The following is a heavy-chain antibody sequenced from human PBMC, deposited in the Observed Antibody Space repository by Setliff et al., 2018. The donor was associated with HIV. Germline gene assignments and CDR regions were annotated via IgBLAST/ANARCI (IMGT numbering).Heavy chain of an antibody. V-gene: IGHV4-4*07. CDR1: GDSIGDYY. CDR2: VYASAYS. D-gene: IGHD2-15*01. Sequence: SETLSLTCTVSGDSIGDYYWNWIRQPAGKGLEWIGRVYASAYSNYNPSLKSRVTMSVDTSQNQFSLNLKSVTAADTAVYYCALTGHRLLRGYMDVWGKGTTVTVSS. CDR3: ALTGHRLLRGYMDV. J-gene: IGHJ6*03.